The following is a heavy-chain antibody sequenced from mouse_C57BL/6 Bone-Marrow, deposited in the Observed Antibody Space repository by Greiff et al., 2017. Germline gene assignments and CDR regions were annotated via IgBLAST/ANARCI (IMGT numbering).Heavy chain of an antibody. CDR3: ARTSNLGYYFDD. J-gene: IGHJ2*01. CDR1: GYTFPTYP. CDR2: FDPSNDDT. V-gene: IGHV1-47*01. D-gene: IGHD2-5*01. Sequence: VQLKQPGAELVMPGASVKMSCKASGYTFPTYPIEWMKQNHGQSLEWIGNFDPSNDDTNYNQKFKGKATLTVEKSSNTVYMELSRLTSEDSAVYYCARTSNLGYYFDDWGKGTTVTGSS.